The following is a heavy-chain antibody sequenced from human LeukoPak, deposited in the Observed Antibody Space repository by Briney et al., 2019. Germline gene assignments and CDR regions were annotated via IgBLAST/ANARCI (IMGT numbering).Heavy chain of an antibody. CDR2: IIPIFGTA. CDR3: ARDLAKVVGATTGDAFDI. J-gene: IGHJ3*02. CDR1: GGTFSSYA. V-gene: IGHV1-69*13. D-gene: IGHD1-26*01. Sequence: VKVSCKASGGTFSSYAISWVRQAPGQGLEWMGGIIPIFGTANYAQKFQGRVTITTDESTSTAYMELSSLRSEDTAVYYCARDLAKVVGATTGDAFDIWGQGTMVTVSS.